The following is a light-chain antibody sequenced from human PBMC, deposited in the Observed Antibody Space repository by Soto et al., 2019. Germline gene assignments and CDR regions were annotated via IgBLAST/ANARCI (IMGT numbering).Light chain of an antibody. J-gene: IGKJ1*01. CDR1: QSISSN. CDR2: DAS. Sequence: ETVMTQSPATLSVSPGKRATLSCRASQSISSNLAWFQQKPGQAPRLLIYDASTMATGFPARFSASGSGTDFTLTISDVQPEDFALYYCHQRQSWPRTFGQGTKVDI. V-gene: IGKV3-15*01. CDR3: HQRQSWPRT.